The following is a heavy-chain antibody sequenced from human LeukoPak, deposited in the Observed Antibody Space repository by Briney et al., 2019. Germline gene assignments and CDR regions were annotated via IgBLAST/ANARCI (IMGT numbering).Heavy chain of an antibody. CDR2: ISSSSSTI. D-gene: IGHD4-17*01. CDR3: AREGDYGYFDY. CDR1: GFTFSSYS. J-gene: IGHJ4*02. V-gene: IGHV3-48*01. Sequence: GGSLRLSCAASGFTFSSYSMNWVRQAPGKGLEWVSYISSSSSTIYYADSVKGRFTISRDNAKNPLYLQMNSLRAEDTAVYYCAREGDYGYFDYWGQGTLVTVSS.